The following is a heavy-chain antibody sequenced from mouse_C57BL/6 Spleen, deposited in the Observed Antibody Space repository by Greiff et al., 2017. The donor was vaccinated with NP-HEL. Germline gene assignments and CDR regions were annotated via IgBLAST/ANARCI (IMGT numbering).Heavy chain of an antibody. D-gene: IGHD1-1*01. J-gene: IGHJ4*01. CDR2: ISDGGSYT. Sequence: EVQRVESGGGLVKPGGSLKLSCAASGFTFSSYAMSWVRQTPEKRLEWVATISDGGSYTYYPDNVTGRFTISRDNAKNNLYLQMSHLKSEDTAMYDCARADYYGSEGDYAMDYWGQGTSVTVSS. CDR1: GFTFSSYA. V-gene: IGHV5-4*01. CDR3: ARADYYGSEGDYAMDY.